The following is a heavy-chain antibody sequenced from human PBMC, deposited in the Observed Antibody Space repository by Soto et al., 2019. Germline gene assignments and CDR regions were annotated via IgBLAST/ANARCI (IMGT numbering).Heavy chain of an antibody. CDR1: GFTFSSYS. D-gene: IGHD3-10*01. J-gene: IGHJ4*02. Sequence: GGSLRLSCAASGFTFSSYSMNWVRQAPGKGLEWVSYISSSSSTIYYADSVKGRFTISRDNAKNSLYLQMNSLRAEDTAVYYCARDSLLWFGPDFDYWGQGTLVTVSS. CDR2: ISSSSSTI. V-gene: IGHV3-48*01. CDR3: ARDSLLWFGPDFDY.